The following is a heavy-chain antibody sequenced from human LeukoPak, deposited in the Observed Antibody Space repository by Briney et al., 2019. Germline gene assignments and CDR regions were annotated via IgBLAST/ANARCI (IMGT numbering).Heavy chain of an antibody. Sequence: GGSLRLSCAASGFTFSSYGMHWVRQAPGKGLERVAVISYDGSNKYYADSVKGRFTISRDNSKNTLYLQMNSLRAEDTAVYYCAKDGGSEYQMLVDYWGQGTLVTVSS. CDR1: GFTFSSYG. CDR3: AKDGGSEYQMLVDY. J-gene: IGHJ4*02. CDR2: ISYDGSNK. V-gene: IGHV3-30*18. D-gene: IGHD2-2*01.